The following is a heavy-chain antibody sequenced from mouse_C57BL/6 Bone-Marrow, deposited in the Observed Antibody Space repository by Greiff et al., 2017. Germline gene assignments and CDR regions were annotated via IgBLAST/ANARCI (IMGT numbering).Heavy chain of an antibody. Sequence: QVQLQQPGAELVKPGASVKMSCKASGYTFTSYWITWVKQRPGQGLEWIGDIYPGSGSTNYNEKFKSKATLTVDTSSSTAYMQLSSLTSEDSAVYYWARGGSTVVATEFDYWGQGTTRPVSS. CDR2: IYPGSGST. CDR3: ARGGSTVVATEFDY. D-gene: IGHD1-1*01. J-gene: IGHJ2*01. CDR1: GYTFTSYW. V-gene: IGHV1-55*01.